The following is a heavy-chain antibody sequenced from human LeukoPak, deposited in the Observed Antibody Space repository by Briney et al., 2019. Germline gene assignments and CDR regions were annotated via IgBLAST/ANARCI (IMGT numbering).Heavy chain of an antibody. CDR2: IYYSGST. Sequence: PSETLSLTCTVSGGSISSYYWSWIRQPPGKGLEWIGYIYYSGSTNYNPSLKSRVTISVDTSKNQFSLKLSSVTAADTAVYYCARVESDAFDIWSQGTMVTVSS. CDR1: GGSISSYY. J-gene: IGHJ3*02. V-gene: IGHV4-59*01. D-gene: IGHD1-1*01. CDR3: ARVESDAFDI.